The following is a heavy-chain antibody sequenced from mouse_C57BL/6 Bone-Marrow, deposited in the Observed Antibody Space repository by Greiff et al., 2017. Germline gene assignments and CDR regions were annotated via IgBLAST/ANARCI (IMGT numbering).Heavy chain of an antibody. J-gene: IGHJ3*01. D-gene: IGHD1-1*01. V-gene: IGHV1-69*01. CDR2: IDPSDSYT. CDR3: ARDGSSLDWFAY. Sequence: QVQLQQSGAELVMPGASVKLSCKASGYTFTSYWMHWVKQRPGQGLEWIGEIDPSDSYTNYNQKFKGKSTLTVDKSSSTAYMQLSSLTSEDSAVYYCARDGSSLDWFAYWGQGTLVIVSA. CDR1: GYTFTSYW.